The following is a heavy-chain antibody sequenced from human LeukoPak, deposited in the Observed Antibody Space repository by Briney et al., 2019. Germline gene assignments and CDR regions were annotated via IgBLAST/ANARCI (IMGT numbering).Heavy chain of an antibody. Sequence: SGTLSLTCTVSKGSISNNDWLTWVRQSPGKGLEWVGEIHHTGNTNYNPSLKRRLAMSIDKSKNQFFLKLTSLSAADTAVYYCARSIRGYQLAFDYWGQGTLVTVSS. CDR1: KGSISNNDW. D-gene: IGHD2-2*01. CDR3: ARSIRGYQLAFDY. V-gene: IGHV4-4*02. J-gene: IGHJ4*02. CDR2: IHHTGNT.